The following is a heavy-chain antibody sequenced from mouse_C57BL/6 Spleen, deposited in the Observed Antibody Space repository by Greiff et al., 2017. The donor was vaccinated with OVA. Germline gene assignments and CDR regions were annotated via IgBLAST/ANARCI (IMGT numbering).Heavy chain of an antibody. V-gene: IGHV5-12*01. J-gene: IGHJ2*01. CDR2: ISNGGGST. CDR1: GFTFSDYY. CDR3: ARRDYYGSSPDY. Sequence: EVKLVESGGGLVQPGGSLKLSCAASGFTFSDYYMYWVRQTPEKRLEWVAYISNGGGSTYYPDTVKGRFTISRDNAKNTLYLQMSRLKSEDTAMYYCARRDYYGSSPDYWGKGTTLTVSS. D-gene: IGHD1-1*01.